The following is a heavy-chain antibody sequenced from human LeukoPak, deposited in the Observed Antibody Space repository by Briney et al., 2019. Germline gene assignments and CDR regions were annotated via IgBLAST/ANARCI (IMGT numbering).Heavy chain of an antibody. CDR1: GFTFDDYA. D-gene: IGHD3-10*01. J-gene: IGHJ4*02. CDR2: ISWEGDTT. Sequence: GGSLRLSCAASGFTFDDYAMHWVRQAPGKGLEWVALISWEGDTTYYADSVRGRFTISRDNSKNSLYLQMNSLRTEDTAFYYCTRDTDYGSATNYFDSWGQGTLVSVPS. V-gene: IGHV3-43*01. CDR3: TRDTDYGSATNYFDS.